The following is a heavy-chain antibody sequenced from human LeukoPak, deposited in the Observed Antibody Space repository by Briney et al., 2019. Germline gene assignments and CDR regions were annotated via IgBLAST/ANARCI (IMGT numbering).Heavy chain of an antibody. V-gene: IGHV3-7*01. D-gene: IGHD6-13*01. CDR2: IKQDGSEK. J-gene: IGHJ4*02. Sequence: GGSLRLSCAASGFTFSSYWMSWVRQAPGKGLEWVANIKQDGSEKYYVDSVKGRFTISRDNAKNSLHLQMNSLRAEDTAVYYCAREGYGYSSSWYSAYFDYWGQGTLVTVSS. CDR1: GFTFSSYW. CDR3: AREGYGYSSSWYSAYFDY.